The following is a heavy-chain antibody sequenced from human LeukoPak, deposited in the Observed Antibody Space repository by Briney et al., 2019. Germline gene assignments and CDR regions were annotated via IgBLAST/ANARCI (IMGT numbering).Heavy chain of an antibody. D-gene: IGHD2-15*01. CDR1: GGSISSSSYY. J-gene: IGHJ6*03. CDR3: ARRIDYYYYMDV. CDR2: IYYSGST. V-gene: IGHV4-39*01. Sequence: SETLSLTCTVSGGSISSSSYYWGWIRQPPGKGLEWIGSIYYSGSTYYNPSLKSRVTISVDTSKNQFSLKPSSVTAADTAVYYCARRIDYYYYMDVWGKGTTVTVSS.